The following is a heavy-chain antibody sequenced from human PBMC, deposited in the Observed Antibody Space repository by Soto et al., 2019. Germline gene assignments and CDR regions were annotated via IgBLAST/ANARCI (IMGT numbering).Heavy chain of an antibody. CDR2: IYYSGST. D-gene: IGHD5-18*01. V-gene: IGHV4-61*01. CDR1: GGSVSSGSYY. CDR3: ASRGYSYGFSLGMDV. Sequence: PSETLSLTWTVSGGSVSSGSYYWSWIRQPPGKGLEWIGYIYYSGSTNYNPSLKSRVTISVDTSKNQFSLKLSSVTAADTAVYYCASRGYSYGFSLGMDVWGQGTTVTVSS. J-gene: IGHJ6*02.